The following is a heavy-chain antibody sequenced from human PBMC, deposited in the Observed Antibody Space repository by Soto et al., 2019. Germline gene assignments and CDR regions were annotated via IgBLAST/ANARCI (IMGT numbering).Heavy chain of an antibody. CDR2: ISWNSGSI. Sequence: GGSLRLSCAASGFTFDDYAMHWVRQAPGKGLEWVSGISWNSGSIGYADSVKGRFTISRDNAKNSLYLQMNSLRAEDTALYYCAKDRALSGGSWGAVSASAFDIWGQGTMVTVSS. CDR3: AKDRALSGGSWGAVSASAFDI. J-gene: IGHJ3*02. CDR1: GFTFDDYA. D-gene: IGHD2-15*01. V-gene: IGHV3-9*01.